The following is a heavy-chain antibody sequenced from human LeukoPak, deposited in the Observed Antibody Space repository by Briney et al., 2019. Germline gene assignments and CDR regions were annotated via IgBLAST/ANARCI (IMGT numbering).Heavy chain of an antibody. D-gene: IGHD3-22*01. Sequence: GGSLRLSCVTSGFTFGNYWMSWVRQAPGKGLEWVAKVKEDGSEKNYVDSVKGRFTISRDNAENAVYLEMNSLRAEDTAIYYCTRMYLYESSGYRPSDYWGQGTLVTVSS. CDR2: VKEDGSEK. CDR3: TRMYLYESSGYRPSDY. J-gene: IGHJ4*02. CDR1: GFTFGNYW. V-gene: IGHV3-7*01.